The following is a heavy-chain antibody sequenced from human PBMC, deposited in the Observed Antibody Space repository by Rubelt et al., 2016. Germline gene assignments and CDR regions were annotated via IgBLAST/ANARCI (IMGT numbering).Heavy chain of an antibody. Sequence: YYADSVKGRFTISRDNSKNTLYLQMNSLRAEDTAVYYCAKGFLEWLPYDYWGQGTLVTVSS. CDR3: AKGFLEWLPYDY. D-gene: IGHD3-3*01. J-gene: IGHJ4*02. V-gene: IGHV3-23*01.